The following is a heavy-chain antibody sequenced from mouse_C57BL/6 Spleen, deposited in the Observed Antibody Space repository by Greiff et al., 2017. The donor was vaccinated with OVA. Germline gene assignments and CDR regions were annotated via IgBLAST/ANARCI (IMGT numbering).Heavy chain of an antibody. V-gene: IGHV14-4*01. CDR3: TRWLRSGVDY. CDR2: LDPENGDT. CDR1: GFNIKDDY. D-gene: IGHD2-2*01. Sequence: VQLQQSGAELVRPGASVKLSCTASGFNIKDDYMPWVKQRPEQGLEWIGWLDPENGDTEYASQFPGKATITADTSSNTAYLQHSSLTSEDTAVYYCTRWLRSGVDYWGQGTSVTVSA. J-gene: IGHJ4*01.